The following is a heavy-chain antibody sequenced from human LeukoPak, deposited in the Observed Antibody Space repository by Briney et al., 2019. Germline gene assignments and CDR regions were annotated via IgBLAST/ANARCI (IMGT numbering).Heavy chain of an antibody. CDR1: GGSISSSSYY. V-gene: IGHV4-39*07. Sequence: SETLSLTCTVSGGSISSSSYYWGWIRQPPGKGLEWIGSIYYSGSTYYNPSLKSRVTISVDTSKNQFSLKLSSVTVADTAVYYCARAVRVYSSSWHYYYYGMDVWGQGTTVTVSS. CDR2: IYYSGST. CDR3: ARAVRVYSSSWHYYYYGMDV. J-gene: IGHJ6*02. D-gene: IGHD6-13*01.